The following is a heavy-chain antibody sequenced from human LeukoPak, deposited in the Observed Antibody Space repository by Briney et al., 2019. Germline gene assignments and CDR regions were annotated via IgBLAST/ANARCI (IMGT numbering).Heavy chain of an antibody. D-gene: IGHD6-13*01. CDR3: AKQQVHFDY. CDR2: IKQDGSEK. CDR1: GFTFTSYW. J-gene: IGHJ4*02. Sequence: GGSLRLSCVASGFTFTSYWMSWVRQAPGKGLEWVANIKQDGSEKYYVDSVKGRFTISRDNAKNSLYLQMNSLRVEDTAIYYCAKQQVHFDYWGQGTLVTVST. V-gene: IGHV3-7*05.